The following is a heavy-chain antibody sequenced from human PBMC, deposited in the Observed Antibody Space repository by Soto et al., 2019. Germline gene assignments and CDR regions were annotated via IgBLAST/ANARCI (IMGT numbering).Heavy chain of an antibody. CDR2: IYYSGST. Sequence: SETLSLTCTVSGDSISSSTYFWGWVRQPPGKGLEWIGSIYYSGSTYYNPSLKSRVTISVDTSKNQFSLKLSSVTAADTAVYYCARDYDSSGGYWGQGTLVTVSS. D-gene: IGHD3-22*01. CDR1: GDSISSSTYF. J-gene: IGHJ4*02. CDR3: ARDYDSSGGY. V-gene: IGHV4-39*01.